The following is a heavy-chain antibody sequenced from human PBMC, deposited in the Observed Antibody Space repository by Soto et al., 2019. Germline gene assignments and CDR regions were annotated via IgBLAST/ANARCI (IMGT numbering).Heavy chain of an antibody. J-gene: IGHJ5*02. V-gene: IGHV4-39*02. CDR1: GGSISSSSYY. CDR3: ARDSSYSSGFKWFDP. Sequence: QLQLQESGPGLVKPSETLSLTCTVSGGSISSSSYYWGWIRQPPGKGLEWIGSIYYSGSTYYNPSLKSRVTISVDTSKNQFSLKLSSVTAADTAVYYCARDSSYSSGFKWFDPWGQGTLVTVSS. D-gene: IGHD6-19*01. CDR2: IYYSGST.